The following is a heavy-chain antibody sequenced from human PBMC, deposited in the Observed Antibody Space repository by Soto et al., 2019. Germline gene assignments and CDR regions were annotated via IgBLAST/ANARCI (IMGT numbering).Heavy chain of an antibody. Sequence: QVQLVQSGAEVKKPGSSVKVSCKASGGTFSSYAISWVRQAPGQGLEWMGGIIPIFGTANYAQKFQGRVPITADECTSAAYMALSSLRSEDTAVYYCARGWSSYGDGPSLNYWGQGTLVTVAS. J-gene: IGHJ4*02. D-gene: IGHD4-17*01. V-gene: IGHV1-69*12. CDR2: IIPIFGTA. CDR1: GGTFSSYA. CDR3: ARGWSSYGDGPSLNY.